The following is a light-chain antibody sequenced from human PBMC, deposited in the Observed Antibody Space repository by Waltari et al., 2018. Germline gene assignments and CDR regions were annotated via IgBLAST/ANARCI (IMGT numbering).Light chain of an antibody. V-gene: IGLV1-47*01. CDR1: GSNIGSNY. CDR3: TSWDDSLNAWV. Sequence: QSVLTQPPSASGTPGQTVSVSCSGSGSNIGSNYAYWYQHVPGTAPQLLIYRNEQRPSGVPDRFSGSKSGTSASLAISVLRSEDEADYFCTSWDDSLNAWVFGGGTKLTVL. CDR2: RNE. J-gene: IGLJ3*02.